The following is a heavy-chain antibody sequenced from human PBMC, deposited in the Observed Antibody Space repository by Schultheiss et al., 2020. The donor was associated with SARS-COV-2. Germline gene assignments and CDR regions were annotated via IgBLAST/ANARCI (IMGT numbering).Heavy chain of an antibody. Sequence: ASVKVSCKASGYTFTSYGISWVRQAPGQGLEWMGWINPNSGGTNYAQKLQGRVTMTTDTSTSTAYMELRSLRSDDKNVYYCAREVPAAIIYYGMDVWGQGSTVKVAS. CDR3: AREVPAAIIYYGMDV. D-gene: IGHD2-2*02. CDR1: GYTFTSYG. CDR2: INPNSGGT. V-gene: IGHV1-18*01. J-gene: IGHJ6*02.